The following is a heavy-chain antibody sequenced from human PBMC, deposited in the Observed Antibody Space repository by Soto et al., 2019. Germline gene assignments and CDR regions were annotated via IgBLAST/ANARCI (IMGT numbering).Heavy chain of an antibody. Sequence: EVQLLESGGGLVQPGGSLRLSCAASGFTFSSYAMSWVRQAPGKGLEWVSTISGSGGITYNADSVKGRFTISRDNSKNTLYLQMNSLRAEDTAAYYCAKVRIGRSDAFDIWGQGTMVTVFS. J-gene: IGHJ3*02. CDR1: GFTFSSYA. CDR2: ISGSGGIT. V-gene: IGHV3-23*01. D-gene: IGHD2-15*01. CDR3: AKVRIGRSDAFDI.